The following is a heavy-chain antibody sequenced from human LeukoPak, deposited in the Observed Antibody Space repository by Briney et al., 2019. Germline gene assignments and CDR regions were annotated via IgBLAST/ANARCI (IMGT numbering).Heavy chain of an antibody. CDR1: GLTFSPAW. J-gene: IGHJ4*02. CDR3: TRDSHRGVDF. Sequence: GGSQRLSCAASGLTFSPAWMDWVRHAPRKGLECFSRTNSYPTHPIYPDSVKRLFTISTYNSKNTLYLPINSLRADDTAVYYCTRDSHRGVDFWGQGTLVSVS. D-gene: IGHD1-14*01. V-gene: IGHV3-74*01. CDR2: TNSYPTHP.